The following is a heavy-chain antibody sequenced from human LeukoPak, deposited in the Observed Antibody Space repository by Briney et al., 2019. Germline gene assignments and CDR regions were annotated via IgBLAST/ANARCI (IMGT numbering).Heavy chain of an antibody. D-gene: IGHD2-15*01. V-gene: IGHV3-7*01. CDR3: ARPSGYCSSGSCFPFDC. J-gene: IGHJ4*02. CDR1: GFSFSSYW. CDR2: IKQDEGEK. Sequence: GGSLRLSCTASGFSFSSYWMSRVRQAPGKGLEWVANIKQDEGEKYYVDSVKGRFTISRDNAKNSLYLQMNSLRAEDTAVYYCARPSGYCSSGSCFPFDCWGQGTLVTVSS.